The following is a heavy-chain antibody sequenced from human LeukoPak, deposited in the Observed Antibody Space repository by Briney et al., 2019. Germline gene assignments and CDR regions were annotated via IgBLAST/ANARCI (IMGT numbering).Heavy chain of an antibody. CDR2: MYYSGSA. Sequence: SETLSLTCTVSGGSISSNSYYWGWIRQPPGKGLEWIGSMYYSGSAYYNPSLKSRVTISVDTSKHQFSLKLSAVTAADTAVYYCARHFRMNYGSGSYRFNTLYYFDWWGQGNLVTVSS. J-gene: IGHJ4*02. V-gene: IGHV4-39*01. D-gene: IGHD3-10*01. CDR3: ARHFRMNYGSGSYRFNTLYYFDW. CDR1: GGSISSNSYY.